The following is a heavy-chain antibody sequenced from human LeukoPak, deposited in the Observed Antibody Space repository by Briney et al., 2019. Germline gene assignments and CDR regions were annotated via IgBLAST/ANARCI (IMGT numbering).Heavy chain of an antibody. Sequence: SETLSLTCTVSGGSISSSSHHWGWIRQPPGKGLAWIGSIYYSGSTHYNPSLQSRVTISVDTSKNQFSLKLTSVTAADTAVYYCASRRPINSYGYVGGQGTLVTVS. J-gene: IGHJ1*01. V-gene: IGHV4-39*01. CDR1: GGSISSSSHH. CDR3: ASRRPINSYGYV. CDR2: IYYSGST. D-gene: IGHD5-18*01.